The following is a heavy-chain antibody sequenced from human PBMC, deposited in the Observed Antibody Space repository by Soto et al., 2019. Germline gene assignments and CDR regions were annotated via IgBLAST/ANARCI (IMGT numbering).Heavy chain of an antibody. CDR2: MYSGGRT. CDR1: GFTVSSNY. J-gene: IGHJ4*02. V-gene: IGHV3-53*01. Sequence: EVQLVESGGGLIQPGGSLRLSCAASGFTVSSNYMSWVRQAPGKRLEWVSVMYSGGRTYYADSVKGRFTISRDNSKNPLHLQLTSRRAEDTAVYYWARGPYSGSNYNFDYWGQGTLVTVS. D-gene: IGHD1-26*01. CDR3: ARGPYSGSNYNFDY.